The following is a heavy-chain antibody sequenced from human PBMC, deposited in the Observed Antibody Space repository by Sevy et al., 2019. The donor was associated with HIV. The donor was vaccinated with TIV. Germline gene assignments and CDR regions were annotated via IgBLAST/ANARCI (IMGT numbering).Heavy chain of an antibody. CDR2: ISYDGSNK. CDR1: GFTFSSYA. V-gene: IGHV3-30*04. J-gene: IGHJ6*02. CDR3: ASTVGGSGSYYYYYYYGMDV. Sequence: GGSLRLSCAASGFTFSSYAMHWVRQAPGKGLEWVAVISYDGSNKYYADSVKGRFTISRDNSKNTLYLQMNSLRDEDTAVYYCASTVGGSGSYYYYYYYGMDVWGQGTTVTVSS. D-gene: IGHD1-26*01.